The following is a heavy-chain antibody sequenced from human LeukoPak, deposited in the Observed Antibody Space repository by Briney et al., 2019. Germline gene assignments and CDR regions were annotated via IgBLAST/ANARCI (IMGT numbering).Heavy chain of an antibody. CDR3: AKIASRFFYYMDV. CDR1: RFTFSNYW. D-gene: IGHD6-13*01. CDR2: IQKDGSDK. Sequence: PGGSLRLSCAASRFTFSNYWMSWVRQAPGKGLEWVANIQKDGSDKYYVDSVKGRFTISRDNAEKSLYLQMNSLRVEDTAVYYCAKIASRFFYYMDVWGKGTTVTVSS. V-gene: IGHV3-7*01. J-gene: IGHJ6*03.